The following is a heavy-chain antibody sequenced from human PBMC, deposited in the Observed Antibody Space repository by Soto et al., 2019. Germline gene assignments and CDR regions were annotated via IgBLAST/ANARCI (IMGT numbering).Heavy chain of an antibody. CDR1: GYTFTSYA. CDR3: AGSGTTADYYYGMDV. D-gene: IGHD2-15*01. V-gene: IGHV1-3*05. J-gene: IGHJ6*02. CDR2: INAGNGNT. Sequence: QVQLVQSGAEEKKPGASVKVSCKASGYTFTSYAMHWVRQAPGQRLEWMGWINAGNGNTKYSQKFQGRDTLTRETAASTACMELSSLRSEDTAVYYCAGSGTTADYYYGMDVWGQGTTVTVSS.